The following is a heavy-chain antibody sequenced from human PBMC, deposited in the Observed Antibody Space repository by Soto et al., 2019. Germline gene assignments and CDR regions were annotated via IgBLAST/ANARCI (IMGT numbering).Heavy chain of an antibody. D-gene: IGHD3-10*01. CDR2: INTGDLST. CDR1: VHTFTRVF. CDR3: ARDRDYYKADY. Sequence: ASVKVSCKSSVHTFTRVFMHWVRQAPGQGLDWIGVINTGDLSTTYAQTFQGRFTISRDNVKNSLFLQMNSLRAEDTAVYYCARDRDYYKADYWGQGTLVTVSS. J-gene: IGHJ4*01. V-gene: IGHV1-46*01.